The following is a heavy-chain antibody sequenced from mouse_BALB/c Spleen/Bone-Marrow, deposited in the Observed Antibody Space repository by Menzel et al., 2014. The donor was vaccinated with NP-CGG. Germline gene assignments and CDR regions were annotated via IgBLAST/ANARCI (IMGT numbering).Heavy chain of an antibody. CDR1: GYTFTDYE. Sequence: QVQLQQSGAELVRPGASVTLSCKASGYTFTDYEMHWVKQTPVHGLEWIGAIDPETGGTAYNQKFKGKATLTADKSSSTAYMELRSLTSEDSAVYYCTRWDGNYGWFAYWSQGTLVTVSA. D-gene: IGHD2-1*01. V-gene: IGHV1-15*01. CDR3: TRWDGNYGWFAY. J-gene: IGHJ3*01. CDR2: IDPETGGT.